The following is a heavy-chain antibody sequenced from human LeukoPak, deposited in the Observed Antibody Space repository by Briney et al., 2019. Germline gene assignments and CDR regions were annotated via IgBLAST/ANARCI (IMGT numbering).Heavy chain of an antibody. Sequence: GGSLRLSCAASGNYWMHWVRQAPGKGLVWVSHINSDGSWTSYADSVKGRFTISTDNAKNTVYLQMNSLRAEDTAVYYCVSFYETYWGRGTLVTVSS. CDR1: GNYW. V-gene: IGHV3-74*01. D-gene: IGHD2/OR15-2a*01. CDR3: VSFYETY. J-gene: IGHJ4*02. CDR2: INSDGSWT.